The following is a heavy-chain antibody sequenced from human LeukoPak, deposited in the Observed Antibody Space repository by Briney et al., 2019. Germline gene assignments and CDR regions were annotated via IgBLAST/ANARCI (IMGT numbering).Heavy chain of an antibody. CDR1: GGSISSYY. J-gene: IGHJ6*02. CDR3: ARDRGFTAAAGYYYYDMDV. CDR2: IYYSGST. Sequence: PSETLSLTCTVSGGSISSYYWSWIRQPPGKGLEWIGYIYYSGSTNYNPSLKSRVTISVDTSKNQFSLKLSSVTAADTAVYYCARDRGFTAAAGYYYYDMDVWGQGTTVTVSS. V-gene: IGHV4-59*01. D-gene: IGHD6-13*01.